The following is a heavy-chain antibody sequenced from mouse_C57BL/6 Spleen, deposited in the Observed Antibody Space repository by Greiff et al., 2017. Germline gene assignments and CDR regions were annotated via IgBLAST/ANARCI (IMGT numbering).Heavy chain of an antibody. CDR3: AGTGRYAMDY. V-gene: IGHV1-39*01. Sequence: VQLQQSGPELVKPGASVKISCKASGYSFTDYDMNWVQQSNGKSLEWIGVINTNYGTTSYNQKVKGRATFTVDQSSSTDYMQLNSLTSEDSAVYYCAGTGRYAMDYWGQGTSVTVSS. J-gene: IGHJ4*01. CDR1: GYSFTDYD. CDR2: INTNYGTT. D-gene: IGHD4-1*01.